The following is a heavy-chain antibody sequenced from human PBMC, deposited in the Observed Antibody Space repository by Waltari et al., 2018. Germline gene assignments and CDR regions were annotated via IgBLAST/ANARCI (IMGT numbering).Heavy chain of an antibody. D-gene: IGHD4-17*01. CDR1: GFTVSSKH. J-gene: IGHJ4*02. CDR3: ARQMGYCDYVRYFDY. V-gene: IGHV3-53*01. Sequence: EVQLVVSGGGLIQPGGSVRLSCAASGFTVSSKHMRWVRQAPGKGMEWSSVIYSGGSTYYADSVNGRFTISRDNSKNTLYLQMTSLRAEDTAVYYCARQMGYCDYVRYFDYWGQGTLVTVSS. CDR2: IYSGGST.